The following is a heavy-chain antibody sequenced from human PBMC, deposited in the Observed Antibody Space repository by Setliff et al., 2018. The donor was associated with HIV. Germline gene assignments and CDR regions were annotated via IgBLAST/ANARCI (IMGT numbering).Heavy chain of an antibody. Sequence: VASVKVSCKASGGSGGTFSSNTISWVRQAPGQGLEWMGGIIPIFGTANYAQKFQGRVTITADESTSTAYMELSSLRSEDTAVYYCARGTYTDYEVGDYWGQGTLVTVSS. CDR1: GGSGGTFSSNT. CDR2: IIPIFGTA. D-gene: IGHD4-17*01. V-gene: IGHV1-69*13. J-gene: IGHJ4*02. CDR3: ARGTYTDYEVGDY.